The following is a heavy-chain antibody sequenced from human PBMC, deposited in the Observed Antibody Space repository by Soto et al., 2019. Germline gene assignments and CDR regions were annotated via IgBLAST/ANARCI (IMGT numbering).Heavy chain of an antibody. J-gene: IGHJ6*02. CDR3: ARDRGAASDIRYYYYGIDV. V-gene: IGHV3-21*01. CDR2: ISSSSSYI. Sequence: EVQLVESGGGLVKPGGSLRLSCAASGFIFDIYSMTWVRQAPGKGLEWVSSISSSSSYIYYADSVKGRFPISRDNAENSLYLQMSSLRADDTAVYYCARDRGAASDIRYYYYGIDVWGQGTTVTVSS. CDR1: GFIFDIYS. D-gene: IGHD3-10*01.